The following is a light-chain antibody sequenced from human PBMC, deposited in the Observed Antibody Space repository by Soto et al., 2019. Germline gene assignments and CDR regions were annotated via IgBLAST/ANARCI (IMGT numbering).Light chain of an antibody. CDR1: SSDIGSNNY. V-gene: IGLV2-14*01. CDR3: SSYTTTTRL. CDR2: EVS. J-gene: IGLJ3*02. Sequence: QSALTQPASVSGSPGQSITISCTGTSSDIGSNNYVSWFQQRPGKAPTLIIYEVSNRPPGVFNHFSGSKSGNTASLTISGLLPGDEAEYYCSSYTTTTRLFGGGTKLTVL.